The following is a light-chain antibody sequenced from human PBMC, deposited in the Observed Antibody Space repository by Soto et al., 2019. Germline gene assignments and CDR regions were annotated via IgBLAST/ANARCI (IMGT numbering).Light chain of an antibody. J-gene: IGKJ5*01. CDR3: QQYGSSPPIT. V-gene: IGKV3-15*01. Sequence: EMVMTQSPASLSVSPGERATLSCRANQSISTYLAWYQHEPGHAPRLLIYGASTRATGIPVRFSGSGSGTEFTLTISSLESEDFAVYYCQQYGSSPPITFGQGTRLEIK. CDR2: GAS. CDR1: QSISTY.